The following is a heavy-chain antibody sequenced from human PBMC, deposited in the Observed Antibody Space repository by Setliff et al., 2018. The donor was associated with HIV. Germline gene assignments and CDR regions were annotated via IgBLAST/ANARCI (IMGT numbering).Heavy chain of an antibody. CDR1: GFTFSSSW. CDR3: TSWGVPRDGFDI. J-gene: IGHJ3*02. Sequence: PGESLKISCAGSGFTFSSSWMHWVRQAPGKGLVWVSRINGDGSFTVYVDSVKGRFTISRDNSKNTLYLQMNSVRGEDTAVYYCTSWGVPRDGFDIWGHGTKVTVSS. CDR2: INGDGSFT. D-gene: IGHD3-16*01. V-gene: IGHV3-74*01.